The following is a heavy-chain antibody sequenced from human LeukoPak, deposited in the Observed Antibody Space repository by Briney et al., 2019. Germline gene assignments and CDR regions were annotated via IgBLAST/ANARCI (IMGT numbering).Heavy chain of an antibody. V-gene: IGHV4-39*01. CDR3: ARREYYYDSSGTGNWFDP. D-gene: IGHD3-22*01. J-gene: IGHJ5*02. CDR1: GGSISSSSHY. CDR2: LSHSGYT. Sequence: PSETLSLTCTVCGGSISSSSHYWGWIRHPPGKGLEWIGSLSHSGYTYSRPSLKSRVTISGDTSKSQFSLGLSSVTAADTAVYYCARREYYYDSSGTGNWFDPWGQGTLVTVSS.